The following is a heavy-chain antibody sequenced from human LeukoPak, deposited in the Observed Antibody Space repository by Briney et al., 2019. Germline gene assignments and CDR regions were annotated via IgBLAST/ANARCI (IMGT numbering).Heavy chain of an antibody. CDR1: GFTFSSYA. Sequence: PGGSLRLSCAASGFTFSSYAMSWVRQAPGKGLEWVSAISGSDGSTYYADSVKGRFTISRDNSKNTLYLQMNSLRAEDTAVYYCAKDFTRGFGELLQDYWGQGTLVTVSS. J-gene: IGHJ4*02. V-gene: IGHV3-23*01. D-gene: IGHD3-10*01. CDR2: ISGSDGST. CDR3: AKDFTRGFGELLQDY.